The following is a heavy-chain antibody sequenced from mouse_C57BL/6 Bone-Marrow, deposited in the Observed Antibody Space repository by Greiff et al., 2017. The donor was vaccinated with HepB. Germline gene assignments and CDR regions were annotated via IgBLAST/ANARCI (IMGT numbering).Heavy chain of an antibody. D-gene: IGHD1-1*01. V-gene: IGHV1-64*01. CDR3: ASYYGSSYQAWFAY. Sequence: LQQPGAELVKPGASVKLSCKASGYTFTSYWMHWVKQRPGQGLEWIGMIHPNSGSTNYNEKFKSKATLTVDKSSSTAYMQLSSLTSEDSAVYYCASYYGSSYQAWFAYWGQGTLVTVSA. CDR1: GYTFTSYW. J-gene: IGHJ3*01. CDR2: IHPNSGST.